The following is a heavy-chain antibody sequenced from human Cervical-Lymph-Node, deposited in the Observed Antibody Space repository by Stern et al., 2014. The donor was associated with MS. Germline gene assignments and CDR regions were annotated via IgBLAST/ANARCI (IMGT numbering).Heavy chain of an antibody. D-gene: IGHD4-17*01. CDR2: ISPSDGRP. V-gene: IGHV1-46*01. Sequence: QLVQSGAEVREPGTSVNISCKASGSAFSNYAIHWVRQAPGQGPVWMGIISPSDGRPSYSQKFQGRVTMTRDTSARTVYMEVRSLRSEDTAVYYCATPLPYAAWGQGTLVTVSS. J-gene: IGHJ5*02. CDR1: GSAFSNYA. CDR3: ATPLPYAA.